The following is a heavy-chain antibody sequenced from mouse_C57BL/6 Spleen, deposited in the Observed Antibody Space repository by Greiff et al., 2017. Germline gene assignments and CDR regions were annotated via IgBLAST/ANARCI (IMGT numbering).Heavy chain of an antibody. J-gene: IGHJ4*01. D-gene: IGHD2-12*01. Sequence: VKLQQPGAELVKPGASVKMSCKASGYTFTSYWITWVKQRPGQGLEWIGDIYPGSGSTNYNEKFKSKATLTVDTSSSTAYMQLSSLTSEDSAVYYCARVTPRDYAMDYWGQGTSVTVSS. V-gene: IGHV1-55*01. CDR2: IYPGSGST. CDR1: GYTFTSYW. CDR3: ARVTPRDYAMDY.